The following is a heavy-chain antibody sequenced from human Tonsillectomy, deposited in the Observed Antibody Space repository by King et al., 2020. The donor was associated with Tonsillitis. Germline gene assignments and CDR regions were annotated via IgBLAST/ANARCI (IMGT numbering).Heavy chain of an antibody. CDR3: AREEWALSSGFVDY. V-gene: IGHV3-11*01. Sequence: VQLVESGGGLVKPGGSLRLSCAVSGFTFSDYYMNWIRQAPGKGLEWISYISSSGNSTYYADSVKGRFTISRDNAKNSLYLQMNSLRAEDTAVYFCAREEWALSSGFVDYWGQGTLVTVSS. CDR1: GFTFSDYY. D-gene: IGHD1-26*01. CDR2: ISSSGNST. J-gene: IGHJ4*02.